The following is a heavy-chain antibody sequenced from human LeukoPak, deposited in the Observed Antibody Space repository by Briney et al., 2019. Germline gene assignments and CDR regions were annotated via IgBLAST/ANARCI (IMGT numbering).Heavy chain of an antibody. J-gene: IGHJ6*03. D-gene: IGHD6-6*01. CDR1: GGSISSGSYY. CDR2: IYTSGST. V-gene: IGHV4-61*02. Sequence: PSQTLSLTCTVSGGSISSGSYYWSWIRQPAGKGLEWIGRIYTSGSTNYNPSLKSRVTISVDTSKNQSSLKLSSVTAADTAVYYCARERVIAARPHFIYYYYMDVWGKGTTVTVSS. CDR3: ARERVIAARPHFIYYYYMDV.